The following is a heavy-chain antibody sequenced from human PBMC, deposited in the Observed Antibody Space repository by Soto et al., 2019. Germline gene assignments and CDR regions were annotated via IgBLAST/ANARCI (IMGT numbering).Heavy chain of an antibody. J-gene: IGHJ4*02. D-gene: IGHD3-16*01. V-gene: IGHV4-4*02. Sequence: SETLSLTCVVSGDSISSSNWWSWVRQPPGKGLEWIGKIYHTGSTNYNPSLKSRVTISADKSKNQVSLKLSSVTAADTAVYYCARGGTPIDYWGQGTLVTVSS. CDR2: IYHTGST. CDR1: GDSISSSNW. CDR3: ARGGTPIDY.